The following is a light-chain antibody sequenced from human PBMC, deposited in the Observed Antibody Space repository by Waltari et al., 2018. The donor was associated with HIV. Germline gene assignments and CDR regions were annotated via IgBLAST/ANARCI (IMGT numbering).Light chain of an antibody. Sequence: NFMLTQTHSAWDYPAKTVTNSGTRSSGRLATNSVQRSHQRPGSSSTTVIYEDNQRPSGVPDRFAGSIVSSSNSASLSLSGLKTEDEADYFCQSYDNSNPGCVFGGGTKLTVL. CDR1: SGRLATNS. CDR3: QSYDNSNPGCV. V-gene: IGLV6-57*01. CDR2: EDN. J-gene: IGLJ3*02.